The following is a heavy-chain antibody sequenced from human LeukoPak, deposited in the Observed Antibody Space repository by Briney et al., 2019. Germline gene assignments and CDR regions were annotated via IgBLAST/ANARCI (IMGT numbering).Heavy chain of an antibody. CDR2: VSSSGSTI. D-gene: IGHD2-2*01. Sequence: GGSLRLSCAASGFTFSDYYMSWIRQAPGKGLEWVSYVSSSGSTIYYADSVKGRFTISRDNAKNSLYLQMNSLRAEDTAVYYCASGDSVTSPGGYYYGMDVWGQGTTVTVSS. CDR3: ASGDSVTSPGGYYYGMDV. V-gene: IGHV3-11*01. J-gene: IGHJ6*02. CDR1: GFTFSDYY.